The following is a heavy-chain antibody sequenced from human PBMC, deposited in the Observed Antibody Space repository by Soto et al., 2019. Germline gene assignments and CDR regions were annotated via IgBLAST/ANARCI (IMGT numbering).Heavy chain of an antibody. D-gene: IGHD6-6*01. Sequence: QLQLQVSGPGLVKPSETLSLTCTVSGGSISSSSYYWGWIRQPPGKGLEWIGSIYYSGRTYYNPSLKRRVTITVDTSKNLFSLKLSSVTAADTAVYYCARHRSGARLNWYFALWGRGTLVTVAS. J-gene: IGHJ2*01. V-gene: IGHV4-39*01. CDR1: GGSISSSSYY. CDR2: IYYSGRT. CDR3: ARHRSGARLNWYFAL.